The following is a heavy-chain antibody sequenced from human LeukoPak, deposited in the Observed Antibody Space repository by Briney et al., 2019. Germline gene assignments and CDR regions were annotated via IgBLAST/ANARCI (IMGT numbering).Heavy chain of an antibody. CDR3: STDPSIVVVPAAIPSDY. CDR2: IKSKTDGGTT. J-gene: IGHJ4*02. Sequence: PGGSLRLSCAASGFTFSNAWMSWVRQAPGKGLEWVGRIKSKTDGGTTDYAAPVKGRFTISRDDSKNTLYLQMNSLKTAYTAVYYCSTDPSIVVVPAAIPSDYWGQGTLVTVSS. V-gene: IGHV3-15*01. D-gene: IGHD2-2*01. CDR1: GFTFSNAW.